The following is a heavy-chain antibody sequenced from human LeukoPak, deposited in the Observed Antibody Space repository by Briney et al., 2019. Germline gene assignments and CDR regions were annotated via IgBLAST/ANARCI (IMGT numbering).Heavy chain of an antibody. CDR1: GFTFSSYS. CDR3: ARDSGYQLLFGQFDP. CDR2: ISSSSSYI. V-gene: IGHV3-21*01. Sequence: GGSLRLSCAASGFTFSSYSMNWVRQAPGKGLEWVSSISSSSSYIYYADSVKGRFTISRDNAKNSLYLQMNSLRAEDTAVYYCARDSGYQLLFGQFDPWGQGTLVTVSS. J-gene: IGHJ5*02. D-gene: IGHD2-2*01.